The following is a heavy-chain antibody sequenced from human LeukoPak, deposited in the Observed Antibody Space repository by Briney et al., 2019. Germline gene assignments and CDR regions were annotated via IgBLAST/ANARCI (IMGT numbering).Heavy chain of an antibody. CDR1: GYTFTGYY. V-gene: IGHV1-2*02. Sequence: ASVKVSCKASGYTFTGYYMHWVRQAPGQGLEWMGWINPNSGGTNYAQKFQGRVTMIRDTSISTAYMELSRLRSDDTAVYYCARGVLTYYYDSSGYFAGDYWGQGTLVTVSS. CDR2: INPNSGGT. J-gene: IGHJ4*02. D-gene: IGHD3-22*01. CDR3: ARGVLTYYYDSSGYFAGDY.